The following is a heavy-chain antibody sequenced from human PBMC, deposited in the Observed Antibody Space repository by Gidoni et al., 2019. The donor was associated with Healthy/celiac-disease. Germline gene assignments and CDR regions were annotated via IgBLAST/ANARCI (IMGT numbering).Heavy chain of an antibody. V-gene: IGHV3-23*04. CDR2: IRGSGGST. CDR1: GFTFSSYA. CDR3: AKVVSYSRKPPGLDY. J-gene: IGHJ4*02. D-gene: IGHD6-13*01. Sequence: EVQLVASGGGLVQPGGSLRLSCAASGFTFSSYAMRWVRQAPGKGLEWVSAIRGSGGSTYYADSVKGRFTISRDNSKNTLYLQMNSLRAEDTAVYYCAKVVSYSRKPPGLDYWGQGTLVTVSS.